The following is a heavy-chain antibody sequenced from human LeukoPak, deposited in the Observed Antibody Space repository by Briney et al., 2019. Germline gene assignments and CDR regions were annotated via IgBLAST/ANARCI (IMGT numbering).Heavy chain of an antibody. CDR2: IGDSGEST. CDR1: GFSFSSYA. D-gene: IGHD3-3*01. Sequence: GGSLRLSCAASGFSFSSYAMSWVRQAPGKGLEWVSGIGDSGESTYYADFVKGRFTISRDNSKNALYLQMNSLRAEDTAVYYCAKDLLESPYYDFWSGYYPLDYWGQGTLVTVSS. CDR3: AKDLLESPYYDFWSGYYPLDY. V-gene: IGHV3-23*01. J-gene: IGHJ4*02.